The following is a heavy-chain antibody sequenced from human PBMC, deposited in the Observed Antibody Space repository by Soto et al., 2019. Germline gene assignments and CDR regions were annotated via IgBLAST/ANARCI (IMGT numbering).Heavy chain of an antibody. CDR1: GFTFSSYG. CDR3: AKGYCSTSSCYGGYFDY. CDR2: ISYDGSKG. D-gene: IGHD2-2*01. V-gene: IGHV3-30*18. Sequence: QVQLVESGGGVVQPGRSLRLSCAASGFTFSSYGMHWVRQAPGKGLELVAVISYDGSKGYYADSVKGRFTISRGNSKNTLHMKMNSLRAEDTALHYCAKGYCSTSSCYGGYFDYWGEGTLVTVSS. J-gene: IGHJ4*02.